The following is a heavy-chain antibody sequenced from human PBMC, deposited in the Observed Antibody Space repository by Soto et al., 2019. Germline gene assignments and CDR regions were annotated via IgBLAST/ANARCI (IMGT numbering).Heavy chain of an antibody. V-gene: IGHV1-2*04. CDR3: ARGREYSSSFVAFDI. J-gene: IGHJ3*02. D-gene: IGHD6-6*01. Sequence: ASVNVSCKXSGYTFTGYYMHWVRQAPGQGLEWMGWINPNSGGTNYAQKFQGWVTMTRDTSISTAYMELSRLRSDDTAVYYCARGREYSSSFVAFDIWGQGTMVTVSS. CDR1: GYTFTGYY. CDR2: INPNSGGT.